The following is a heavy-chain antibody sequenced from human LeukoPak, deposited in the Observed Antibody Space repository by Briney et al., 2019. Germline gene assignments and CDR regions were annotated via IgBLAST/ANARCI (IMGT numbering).Heavy chain of an antibody. CDR1: GFTFSTYA. D-gene: IGHD6-13*01. Sequence: GRSLRLSCAASGFTFSTYAIHWVRQAPGKGPEWVSAISGSGGSTYYADSVKGRFTISRDNSKNTLYLQMDSLRAEDTAVYYCAKEGFGDSSSWYEFVYYFDYWGQGTLVTVSS. CDR2: ISGSGGST. J-gene: IGHJ4*02. V-gene: IGHV3-23*01. CDR3: AKEGFGDSSSWYEFVYYFDY.